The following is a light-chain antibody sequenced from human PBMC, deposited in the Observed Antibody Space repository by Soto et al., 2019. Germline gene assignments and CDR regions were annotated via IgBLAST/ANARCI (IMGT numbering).Light chain of an antibody. Sequence: QSALTQPASVSGSPGQSITVSCTGTSSDIGAYDYVSWYQQHPGKAPKVIISEVSKRPSGVSHRFSGSKSGNTASLTISGLQAEDEADHYCSSYTSSSTVGVFGTGTKLTVL. J-gene: IGLJ1*01. CDR3: SSYTSSSTVGV. V-gene: IGLV2-14*01. CDR1: SSDIGAYDY. CDR2: EVS.